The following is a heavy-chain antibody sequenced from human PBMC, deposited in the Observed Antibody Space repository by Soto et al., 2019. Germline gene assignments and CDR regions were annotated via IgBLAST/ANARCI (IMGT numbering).Heavy chain of an antibody. V-gene: IGHV3-48*02. J-gene: IGHJ4*02. CDR3: VRDVDWAFDS. CDR1: GFTFSSYP. Sequence: EVPLVESGGGLVQPGGSLRLSCAASGFTFSSYPMNWVRQAPGKGLEWVSHIQATPISDVYYADSVKGRFTISRDNGKNSLYLEINSLRDEDTAVYYCVRDVDWAFDSWGQGTLVTVSS. CDR2: IQATPISDV. D-gene: IGHD3-9*01.